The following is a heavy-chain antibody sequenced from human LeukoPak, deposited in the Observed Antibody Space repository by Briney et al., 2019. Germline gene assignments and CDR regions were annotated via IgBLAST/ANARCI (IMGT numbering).Heavy chain of an antibody. CDR3: AKAYCGTSCYFDY. Sequence: GGSLRLSCAASGFTVDDYAMHWVRQAPGQGLERVSGITWNSGSIAYADSVKGRFTISRDNTENSLFLQMNSLRAEDTALYYCAKAYCGTSCYFDYWGQGILVTVSS. CDR2: ITWNSGSI. D-gene: IGHD2-21*01. J-gene: IGHJ4*02. V-gene: IGHV3-9*01. CDR1: GFTVDDYA.